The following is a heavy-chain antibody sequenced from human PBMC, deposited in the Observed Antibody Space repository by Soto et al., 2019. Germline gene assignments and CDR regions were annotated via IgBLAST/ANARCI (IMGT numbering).Heavy chain of an antibody. CDR2: INAGNGNT. CDR1: GYTFNSYA. J-gene: IGHJ4*02. Sequence: QVQLVQSGAEVKKSGASVKVSCKASGYTFNSYAMHWVRQAPGQRLEWMGWINAGNGNTKYSQKVQGRVTITRDTTARTAYMELSSLTSEDTPVYYCARAGVDCSRTDCYLIEYWGKGTLVTVSS. D-gene: IGHD2-2*01. CDR3: ARAGVDCSRTDCYLIEY. V-gene: IGHV1-3*01.